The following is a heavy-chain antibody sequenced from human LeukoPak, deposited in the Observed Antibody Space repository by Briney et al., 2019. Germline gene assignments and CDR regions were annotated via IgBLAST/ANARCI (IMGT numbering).Heavy chain of an antibody. V-gene: IGHV3-66*04. Sequence: PGGSLRLSCAASGFTVSSNYMSWVRQAPGKGLEWVSVIYSGGSPHYADSVKGRFTISRDNSKNTLYLQMNSLRAEDTAVYYCAKLPQRPYYYDSSGYSAIDYWGRGTLVTVSS. CDR3: AKLPQRPYYYDSSGYSAIDY. J-gene: IGHJ4*02. CDR1: GFTVSSNY. CDR2: IYSGGSP. D-gene: IGHD3-22*01.